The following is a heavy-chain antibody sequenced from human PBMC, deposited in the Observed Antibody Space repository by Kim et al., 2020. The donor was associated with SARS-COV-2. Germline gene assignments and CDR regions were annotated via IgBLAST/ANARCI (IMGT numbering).Heavy chain of an antibody. CDR2: INPNTGDA. Sequence: ASVNVSCKASGYTFTGFYLHWVRQAPGQGLQWMASINPNTGDATYAQRLQGRVTVTRDAATDTAYMDLTRLTSDDTAVYFCAVSQSSSGRYPYYVYGMDVWGQGTTVTVSS. CDR1: GYTFTGFY. CDR3: AVSQSSSGRYPYYVYGMDV. V-gene: IGHV1-2*02. D-gene: IGHD3-22*01. J-gene: IGHJ6*02.